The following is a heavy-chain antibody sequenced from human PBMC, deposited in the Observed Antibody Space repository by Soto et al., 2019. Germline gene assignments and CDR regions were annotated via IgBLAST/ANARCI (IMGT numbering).Heavy chain of an antibody. CDR2: IIPIFGTA. CDR1: GGTYSSYT. CDR3: AREEGLPGGSYYGCY. Sequence: QVQLVQSGAEVKKPGSSVKVSCKASGGTYSSYTISWVRQAPGQGLEWMGGIIPIFGTANYAQKFQGRVTITADESTSTAYMELSCLRSEYTAVYYCAREEGLPGGSYYGCYWGQGTLVTVSS. J-gene: IGHJ4*02. V-gene: IGHV1-69*01. D-gene: IGHD1-26*01.